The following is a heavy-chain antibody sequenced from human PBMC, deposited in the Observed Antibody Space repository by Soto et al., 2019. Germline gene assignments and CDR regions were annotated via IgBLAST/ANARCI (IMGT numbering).Heavy chain of an antibody. CDR3: ARNPPTVTTRKYYYSSTGMDA. CDR1: GGSTSSGGYY. V-gene: IGHV4-31*03. Sequence: PSETLSLTCTVSGGSTSSGGYYWSWIRQHPGKGLEWIGYIYYSGSTYYNPSLKSRVTISVDTSKNQFSLKLSSVTAADTAVYYCARNPPTVTTRKYYYSSTGMDAWGQGTPVTVS. J-gene: IGHJ6*02. CDR2: IYYSGST. D-gene: IGHD4-17*01.